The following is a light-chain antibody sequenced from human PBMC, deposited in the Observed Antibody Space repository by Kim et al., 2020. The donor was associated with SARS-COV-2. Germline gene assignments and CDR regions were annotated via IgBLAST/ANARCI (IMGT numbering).Light chain of an antibody. CDR1: QIISNY. CDR3: QQSYSTPPT. V-gene: IGKV1-39*01. CDR2: AAS. J-gene: IGKJ4*01. Sequence: AAEADRVTTTCRARQIISNYLNWYQQTPGKAPKLLIYAASSLQSGVPSRFSGSGSWTHFTLTISSLQPEDFATYYCQQSYSTPPTFGGGTKVDIK.